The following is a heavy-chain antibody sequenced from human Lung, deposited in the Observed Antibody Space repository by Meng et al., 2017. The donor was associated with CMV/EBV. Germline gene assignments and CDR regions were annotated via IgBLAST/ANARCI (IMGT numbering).Heavy chain of an antibody. D-gene: IGHD2-21*01. J-gene: IGHJ4*02. CDR3: VRGLYYLAGDGYYHDF. CDR2: FRYSRDT. CDR1: GSVSSGNSV. Sequence: GSVSSGNSVWNCLRLPPRKGLKWVGYFRYSRDTSSSPSLQSRLTVTFDTSENQFSLRLTSVTAADTAVYYCVRGLYYLAGDGYYHDFWGPGTLVTVSS. V-gene: IGHV4-30-4*01.